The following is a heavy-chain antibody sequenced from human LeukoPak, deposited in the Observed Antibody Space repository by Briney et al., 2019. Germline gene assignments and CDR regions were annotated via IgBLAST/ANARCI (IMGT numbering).Heavy chain of an antibody. CDR2: IYYSGST. CDR3: ARGQGIVVVPAAKPFDY. J-gene: IGHJ4*01. Sequence: PSETLSLTCTVSGGSISSYYWSWIRQPPGKGLEWIGYIYYSGSTNYNPSLKSRVTISVDTSKNQFSLKLSSVTAADTAVYYCARGQGIVVVPAAKPFDYWGQEPWSPSPQ. CDR1: GGSISSYY. D-gene: IGHD2-2*01. V-gene: IGHV4-59*12.